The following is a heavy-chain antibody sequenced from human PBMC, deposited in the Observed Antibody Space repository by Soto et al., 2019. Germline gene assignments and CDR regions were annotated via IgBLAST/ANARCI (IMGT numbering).Heavy chain of an antibody. D-gene: IGHD1-26*01. Sequence: PSETLSLTCTVSGGSISTYYWSWISQHPGKGLEWIGYIYYSGSTYYNPSLKSRVTISVDTSKNQFSLKLSSVTAADTAVYYCARLVRSGRPPDYWGQGTLVTVSS. J-gene: IGHJ4*02. CDR2: IYYSGST. CDR1: GGSISTYY. V-gene: IGHV4-59*06. CDR3: ARLVRSGRPPDY.